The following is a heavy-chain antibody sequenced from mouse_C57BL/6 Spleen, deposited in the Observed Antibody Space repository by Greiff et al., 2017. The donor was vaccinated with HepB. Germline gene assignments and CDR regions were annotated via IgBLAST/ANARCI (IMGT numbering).Heavy chain of an antibody. D-gene: IGHD3-3*01. CDR1: GYSITSGYG. CDR2: ISYSGST. Sequence: EVQLVESGPGLVKPSQSLSLTCTVTGYSITSGYGWNWIRQFPGNKLEWMGYISYSGSTNYNPSLKSRISITRDTSKNQFFLQLNSVTNEDTATYYWARTARIKYWGQGTTLTVSS. J-gene: IGHJ2*01. V-gene: IGHV3-2*02. CDR3: ARTARIKY.